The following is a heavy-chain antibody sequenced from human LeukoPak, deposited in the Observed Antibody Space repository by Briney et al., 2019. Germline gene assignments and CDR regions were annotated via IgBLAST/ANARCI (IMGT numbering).Heavy chain of an antibody. CDR1: KFTFSSYT. J-gene: IGHJ4*02. V-gene: IGHV3-30-3*01. Sequence: GGSLRLSCAASKFTFSSYTMHWVRQAPGKGLEWVAVISYDGSNKYYADSVKGRFTISRDNSKNTLYLQMNSLRAEDTAVYYCARTPNLEWLSYYFDYWGQGTLVTVSS. D-gene: IGHD3-3*01. CDR3: ARTPNLEWLSYYFDY. CDR2: ISYDGSNK.